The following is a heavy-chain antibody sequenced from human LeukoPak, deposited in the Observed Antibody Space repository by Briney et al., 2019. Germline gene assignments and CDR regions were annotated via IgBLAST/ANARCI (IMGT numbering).Heavy chain of an antibody. J-gene: IGHJ5*02. CDR2: IRRKAYGGTT. Sequence: PGRSLRLSCTVSGFTFGDYAMSWVRQAPGQGLEWVGLIRRKAYGGTTEYVASVKGRFTISRDDSKSIAYLQMNSLKTEDTAVYYCTRAMGNWFDPWGQGTLVTVSS. CDR1: GFTFGDYA. V-gene: IGHV3-49*04. D-gene: IGHD3-16*01. CDR3: TRAMGNWFDP.